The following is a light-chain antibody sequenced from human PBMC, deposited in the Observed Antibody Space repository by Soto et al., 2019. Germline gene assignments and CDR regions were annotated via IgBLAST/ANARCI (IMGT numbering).Light chain of an antibody. J-gene: IGKJ1*01. CDR3: QQYNNWKT. Sequence: IGMTQSLATLSVTQGERATLSCRASQSVSSNLAWYQQKPGQAPRLLIYGASTRATGIPARFSGSGSGTEFTLTISSLQSEDFAVYNSQQYNNWKTFCQGT. CDR2: GAS. V-gene: IGKV3-15*01. CDR1: QSVSSN.